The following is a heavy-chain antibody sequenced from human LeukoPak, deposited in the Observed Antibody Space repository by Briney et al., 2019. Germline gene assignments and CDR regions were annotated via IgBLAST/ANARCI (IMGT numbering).Heavy chain of an antibody. CDR2: IKQDGSEK. CDR1: GFTFSTYW. J-gene: IGHJ4*02. Sequence: GGSLRLSCAASGFTFSTYWMSWVRQAPGKGLEWVANIKQDGSEKHYVDSVKGRFTISRDNAKDSLYLQMKSLRAEDTAVYYCARESDLAGYDFDYWGQGTLVTVSS. CDR3: ARESDLAGYDFDY. V-gene: IGHV3-7*01. D-gene: IGHD5-12*01.